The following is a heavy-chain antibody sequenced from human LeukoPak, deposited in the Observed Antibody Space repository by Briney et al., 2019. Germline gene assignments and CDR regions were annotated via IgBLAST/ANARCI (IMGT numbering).Heavy chain of an antibody. J-gene: IGHJ4*02. D-gene: IGHD3-22*01. V-gene: IGHV3-11*04. CDR1: GFTFSDYY. CDR2: ISSSGSTI. CDR3: APRDLYYYDSSGYYPFGY. Sequence: PGGSLRLSCAASGFTFSDYYMSWIRQAPGKGLEWVSYISSSGSTIYYADYVKGRFTISRDNAKNSLYLQMNSLRAEDTAVYYCAPRDLYYYDSSGYYPFGYWGQGTPVTVSS.